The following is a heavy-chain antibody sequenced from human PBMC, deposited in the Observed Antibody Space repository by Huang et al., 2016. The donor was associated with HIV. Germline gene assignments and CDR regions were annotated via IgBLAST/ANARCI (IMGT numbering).Heavy chain of an antibody. J-gene: IGHJ3*02. D-gene: IGHD3-16*02. V-gene: IGHV2-5*01. CDR1: GVSLSTSGVG. CDR2: IYWKDDK. CDR3: AQTIMIAFAEGIVISGFDAFDI. Sequence: QITLKESGPTLVKPTQTLTLTCTVSGVSLSTSGVGVGWIRQPPGKALEWLALIYWKDDKRYSPSLRSRLTITRNTSKNQVVLRITNMDPVDAATYRCAQTIMIAFAEGIVISGFDAFDIWGQGTMVTVSS.